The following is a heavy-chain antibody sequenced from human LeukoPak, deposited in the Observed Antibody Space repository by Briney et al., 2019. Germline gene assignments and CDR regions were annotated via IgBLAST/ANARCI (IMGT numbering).Heavy chain of an antibody. CDR2: INSDGSTT. V-gene: IGHV3-74*01. CDR3: ARATQEDAFDI. Sequence: GGSLRLSCAASGFTFSNYWMHWVRQAPGMGLVWVSRINSDGSTTNYADSVKGRFTISRDNAKNTLYLQMNSLRAEDTTVYYCARATQEDAFDIWGQGTMVTVSS. J-gene: IGHJ3*02. CDR1: GFTFSNYW.